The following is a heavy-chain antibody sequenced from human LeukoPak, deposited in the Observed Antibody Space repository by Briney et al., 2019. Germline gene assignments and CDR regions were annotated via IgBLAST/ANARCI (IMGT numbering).Heavy chain of an antibody. V-gene: IGHV1-69*13. CDR2: IISGLVTA. J-gene: IGHJ4*02. D-gene: IGHD1-20*01. CDR3: GRWAGTTRENNFWSGPLDN. Sequence: SVKVSCKVSGGTFRKYPIHWLRQASVQGLEWMGGIISGLVTATYAHKFQGRVTFTADDSSTTAYMDLSSLRYDDTAVYYCGRWAGTTRENNFWSGPLDNWGQGILVSVSS. CDR1: GGTFRKYP.